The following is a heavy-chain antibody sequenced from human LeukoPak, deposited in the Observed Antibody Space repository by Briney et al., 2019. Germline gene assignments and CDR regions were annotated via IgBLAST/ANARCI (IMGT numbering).Heavy chain of an antibody. CDR3: ARGWTPNHHTAMAY. CDR1: GDSISSYY. CDR2: IFYSGST. V-gene: IGHV4-59*01. D-gene: IGHD5-18*01. J-gene: IGHJ4*02. Sequence: SEALSLTCTVSGDSISSYYWSWLRQPPGKGLEWIGYIFYSGSTNYNPSLKSRVTVSVDMSKNQFSLRLSSVTAADTAVYYCARGWTPNHHTAMAYWGQGILVTVFS.